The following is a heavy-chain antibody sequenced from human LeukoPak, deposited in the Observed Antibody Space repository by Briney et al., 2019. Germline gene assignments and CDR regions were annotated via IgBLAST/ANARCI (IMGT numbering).Heavy chain of an antibody. CDR3: ARGYCSGGSCYSVENWFDP. CDR1: GYTFTGYY. D-gene: IGHD2-15*01. Sequence: ASAKVSCKAAGYTFTGYYMFWVRQAPGQGLEWMGRINPNSGGTNYAQKFQGRVTMTRDTSISTAYMELSRLRSDDTAEYYCARGYCSGGSCYSVENWFDPWGQGTLVTVSS. J-gene: IGHJ5*02. V-gene: IGHV1-2*06. CDR2: INPNSGGT.